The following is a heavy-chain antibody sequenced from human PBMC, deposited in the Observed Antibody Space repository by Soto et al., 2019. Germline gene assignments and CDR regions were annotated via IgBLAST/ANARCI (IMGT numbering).Heavy chain of an antibody. V-gene: IGHV1-3*01. CDR1: GYTFTSYA. Sequence: ASVKVSCKASGYTFTSYAMHWVRQAPGQRLEWMGWINAGNGNTKYSQKFQGRVTITRDTSASTAYMELSSLRSEDTAVYYCARTAEDSSGWSNYFDYWGQGTLVTVSS. D-gene: IGHD6-19*01. CDR3: ARTAEDSSGWSNYFDY. J-gene: IGHJ4*02. CDR2: INAGNGNT.